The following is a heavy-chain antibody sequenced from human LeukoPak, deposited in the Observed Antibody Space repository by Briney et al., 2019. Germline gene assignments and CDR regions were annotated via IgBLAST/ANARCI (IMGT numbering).Heavy chain of an antibody. J-gene: IGHJ3*02. CDR2: IYYSGST. Sequence: SETLSLTCTVSGDSLTGYYWGWIRQPPGKGLEWIGSIYYSGSTYYNPSLKSRVTISVDTSKNQFSLKLSSVTAADTAVYYCARDNRAFDIWGQGTMVTVSS. CDR1: GDSLTGYY. CDR3: ARDNRAFDI. V-gene: IGHV4-39*07.